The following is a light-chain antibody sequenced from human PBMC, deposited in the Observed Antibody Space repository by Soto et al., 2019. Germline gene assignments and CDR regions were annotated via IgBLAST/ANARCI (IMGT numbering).Light chain of an antibody. Sequence: EIVLTQSPATLSLSPGERATLSCRASQSVSSNYLAWYQQKPGQPPRLLIYGASSRATGIPDRFSGSGSGTDFTLTISRLEPEDFSVYYCHQYEIAPFTFGPGTKVDIK. CDR2: GAS. V-gene: IGKV3-20*01. CDR1: QSVSSNY. CDR3: HQYEIAPFT. J-gene: IGKJ3*01.